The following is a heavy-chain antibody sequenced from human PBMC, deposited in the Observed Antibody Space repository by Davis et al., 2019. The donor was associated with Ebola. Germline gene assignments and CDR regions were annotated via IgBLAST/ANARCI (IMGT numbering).Heavy chain of an antibody. CDR1: GFTFSSYW. J-gene: IGHJ2*01. D-gene: IGHD6-19*01. Sequence: PGGSLRLSCAASGFTFSSYWMSWVRQAPGKGLEWVANIKQDGSEKYYVDSVKGRFTISRDNAKNSLYLQMNSLKTEDTAVYYCTSSGWYFNNWYFDLWGRGTLVTVSS. CDR2: IKQDGSEK. V-gene: IGHV3-7*03. CDR3: TSSGWYFNNWYFDL.